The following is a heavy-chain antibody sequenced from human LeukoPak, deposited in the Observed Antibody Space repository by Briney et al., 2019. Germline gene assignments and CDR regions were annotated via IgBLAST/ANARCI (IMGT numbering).Heavy chain of an antibody. CDR2: IYYSEST. J-gene: IGHJ4*02. CDR3: ARGRCRNSGCRPYFDY. D-gene: IGHD2/OR15-2a*01. CDR1: GDSISNYY. V-gene: IGHV4-59*01. Sequence: SETLSLSCTVSGDSISNYYWSWIRQPPGKGLEWIGYIYYSESTNYNPSLKSRVTISTDTSKSQFSLNLRSVTAEDTGIYYCARGRCRNSGCRPYFDYWGQGTQVTVSS.